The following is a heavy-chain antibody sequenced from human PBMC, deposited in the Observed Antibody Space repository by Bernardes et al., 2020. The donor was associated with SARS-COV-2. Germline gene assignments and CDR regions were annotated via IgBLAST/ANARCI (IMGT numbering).Heavy chain of an antibody. V-gene: IGHV4-34*01. D-gene: IGHD3-22*01. CDR3: ARLLRITMIVVVRDGYFDY. J-gene: IGHJ4*02. CDR2: INHSGST. CDR1: GVSFSGYY. Sequence: SETLSLTCAGYGVSFSGYYWSWIRQPPGKGLEWIGEINHSGSTNYNPSLKSRVSISVDTSKNQFSLKLSSVTAADTAVYYCARLLRITMIVVVRDGYFDYWGQGTLVTVSS.